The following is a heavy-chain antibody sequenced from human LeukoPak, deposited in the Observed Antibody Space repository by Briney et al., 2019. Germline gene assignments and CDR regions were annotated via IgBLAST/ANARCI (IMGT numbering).Heavy chain of an antibody. J-gene: IGHJ3*02. V-gene: IGHV3-7*04. CDR3: ARGGYCSSTSCYDVDAFDI. Sequence: GGSLRLSCAASGFTFSSYWMSWVRQAPGKGLEWVANIKQDGSEKYYVDSVKGRFTISRDNAKNSLYLQMNSLRAENTAVYCCARGGYCSSTSCYDVDAFDIWGQGTMVTVSS. CDR2: IKQDGSEK. CDR1: GFTFSSYW. D-gene: IGHD2-2*01.